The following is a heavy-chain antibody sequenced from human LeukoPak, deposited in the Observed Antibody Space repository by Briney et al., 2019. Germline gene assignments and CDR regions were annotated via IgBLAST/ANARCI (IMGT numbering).Heavy chain of an antibody. CDR2: IESAGRA. Sequence: GGSLRLSCEASGFTVSANYMNWVRRAPGKGLEWVALIESAGRAFYADFGEGRFTISRDTSKNTVSLQMNSLRVEDTAIYFCVRDLGRSKYDFWGQGILVTVSS. CDR3: VRDLGRSKYDF. D-gene: IGHD7-27*01. V-gene: IGHV3-53*01. J-gene: IGHJ4*02. CDR1: GFTVSANY.